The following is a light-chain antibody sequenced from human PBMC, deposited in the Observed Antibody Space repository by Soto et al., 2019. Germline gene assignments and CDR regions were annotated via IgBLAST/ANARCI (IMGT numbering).Light chain of an antibody. CDR3: QQRSNWPPEIT. Sequence: IVLTQSPGTLSLSPWERATLSCRASQSVSNNYLAWYQQNPGQAPRLLIYDASNRATGIPARFSGSGSGTDFTLTISSLEPEDFAVYYCQQRSNWPPEITFGQGTRLEIK. V-gene: IGKV3-11*01. CDR2: DAS. CDR1: QSVSNNY. J-gene: IGKJ5*01.